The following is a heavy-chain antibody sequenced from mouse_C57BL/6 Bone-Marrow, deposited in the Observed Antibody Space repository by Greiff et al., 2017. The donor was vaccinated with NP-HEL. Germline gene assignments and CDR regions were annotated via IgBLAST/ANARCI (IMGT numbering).Heavy chain of an antibody. CDR3: AREDGFYYAMDY. V-gene: IGHV1-69*01. D-gene: IGHD1-2*01. Sequence: VQLQQPGAELVMPGASVKLSCKASGYTFTSYWMHLVKQRPGQGLEWIGEIDPSDSYTNYNQKFKGKSTLTVDKSSSTAYMQLSSLTSEDSAVYYCAREDGFYYAMDYWGQGTSVTVSS. CDR1: GYTFTSYW. CDR2: IDPSDSYT. J-gene: IGHJ4*01.